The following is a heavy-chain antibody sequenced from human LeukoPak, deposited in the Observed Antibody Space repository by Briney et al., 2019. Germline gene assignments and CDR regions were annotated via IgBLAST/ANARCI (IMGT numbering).Heavy chain of an antibody. Sequence: GGSLRLSCVASGFTLSIYSMNWVRLAPGRGLEWISYIGTGTGIIYYADSVKGRFTILRDNAKSSLYLQMNSLRAEDTAVYYCTRAMVRGVIMRSRRFDYWGQGTLVTVSS. CDR2: IGTGTGII. D-gene: IGHD3-10*01. CDR1: GFTLSIYS. J-gene: IGHJ4*02. CDR3: TRAMVRGVIMRSRRFDY. V-gene: IGHV3-48*01.